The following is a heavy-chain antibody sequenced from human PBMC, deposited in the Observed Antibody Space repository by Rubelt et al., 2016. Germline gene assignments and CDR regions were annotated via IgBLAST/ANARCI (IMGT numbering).Heavy chain of an antibody. CDR3: ARLITMVRGVIRYYYGMDV. CDR2: IHPGDSDT. Sequence: GESLKISCKGSGYSFTSYWIGWVRQMPGKGLEWMGIIHPGDSDTKYSPSFQGQVTISADKSISSAYLQWSSLKASDTAMYYCARLITMVRGVIRYYYGMDVWGQGTTVTVSS. CDR1: GYSFTSYW. J-gene: IGHJ6*02. V-gene: IGHV5-51*01. D-gene: IGHD3-10*01.